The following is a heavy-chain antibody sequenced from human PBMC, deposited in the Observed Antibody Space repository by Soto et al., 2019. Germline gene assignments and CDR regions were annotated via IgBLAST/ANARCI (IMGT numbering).Heavy chain of an antibody. CDR3: VSGYYLLPPASDRRMGYYYGMDV. CDR2: NSPGDSHS. J-gene: IGHJ6*02. D-gene: IGHD6-13*01. V-gene: IGHV5-51*01. Sequence: AESLKIAWKGCGYRFTTFWMGWVRKMPGKGLERMRINSPGDSHSRYRPSFHGQVTVSAYISVSTAYLQWNSLKSSDTAMYYCVSGYYLLPPASDRRMGYYYGMDVWGQGTTVTVSS. CDR1: GYRFTTFW.